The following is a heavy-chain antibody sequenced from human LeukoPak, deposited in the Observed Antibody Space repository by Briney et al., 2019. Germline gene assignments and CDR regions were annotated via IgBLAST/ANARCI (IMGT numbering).Heavy chain of an antibody. Sequence: ASVKVSCKASGYTFTSYYMHWVRQAPGQGLEWMGIINPSGGSTSYAQKFQGRVTMTRDTSTSTVYMELSSLRSEDTDVYCCARDRGDGYGLNWFDPRGQGTLVTVSS. J-gene: IGHJ5*02. CDR2: INPSGGST. V-gene: IGHV1-46*01. CDR3: ARDRGDGYGLNWFDP. D-gene: IGHD5-24*01. CDR1: GYTFTSYY.